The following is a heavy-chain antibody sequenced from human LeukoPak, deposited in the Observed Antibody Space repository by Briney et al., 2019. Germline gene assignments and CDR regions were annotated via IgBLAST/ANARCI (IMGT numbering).Heavy chain of an antibody. J-gene: IGHJ4*02. V-gene: IGHV4-4*07. D-gene: IGHD6-19*01. Sequence: SETLSLTCTVSGGSISSYYWSWIRQPAGKGLEWIGHIYSTGSATYNPSLKSRVTMSVDTSKNQFFLNLRSVTAADRAVYYCARDKYIGRGWYGPEHWGQGTLVTVSS. CDR2: IYSTGSA. CDR1: GGSISSYY. CDR3: ARDKYIGRGWYGPEH.